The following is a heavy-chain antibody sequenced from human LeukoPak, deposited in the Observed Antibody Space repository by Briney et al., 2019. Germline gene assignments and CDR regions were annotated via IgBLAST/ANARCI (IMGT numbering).Heavy chain of an antibody. CDR3: ARDEEFYYYMDV. J-gene: IGHJ6*03. CDR2: IYTSGST. Sequence: KPSETLSLTCTVSAGSISSGSYYWSWIRQPAGKGLEWIGRIYTSGSTNYNPSLKSRVTITVDTSKNQFSLKLSSVTAADTAVYYCARDEEFYYYMDVWGKGTTVSVSS. V-gene: IGHV4-61*02. CDR1: AGSISSGSYY.